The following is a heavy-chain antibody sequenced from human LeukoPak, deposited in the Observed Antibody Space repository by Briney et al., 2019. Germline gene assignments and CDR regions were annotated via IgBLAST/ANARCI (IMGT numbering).Heavy chain of an antibody. CDR3: ARIGAEPAFDI. CDR2: IKQDGSEK. D-gene: IGHD3-16*01. Sequence: GGSLRLSCAASGFTFSSYWMSWVRQAPGKGLEGVANIKQDGSEKYYVDSVKGRFTISRDNAKNSLYLQMNSLRAEDTAVYYCARIGAEPAFDIWGQGTMVTVSS. CDR1: GFTFSSYW. V-gene: IGHV3-7*01. J-gene: IGHJ3*02.